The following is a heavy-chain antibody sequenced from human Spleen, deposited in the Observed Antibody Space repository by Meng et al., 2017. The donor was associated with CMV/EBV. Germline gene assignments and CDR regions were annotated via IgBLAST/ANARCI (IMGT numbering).Heavy chain of an antibody. CDR3: ARDCSGAGCHSGIDY. V-gene: IGHV3-11*01. CDR1: GFSFSDYF. J-gene: IGHJ4*02. D-gene: IGHD2-15*01. Sequence: GESLKISCAVSGFSFSDYFMNWIRQAPGKGLEWVSYISSSGSTIYYADSVKGRFTISRDNAKNSLFLQMNRLRAEDTAVYYCARDCSGAGCHSGIDYWGQGTLVTVSS. CDR2: ISSSGSTI.